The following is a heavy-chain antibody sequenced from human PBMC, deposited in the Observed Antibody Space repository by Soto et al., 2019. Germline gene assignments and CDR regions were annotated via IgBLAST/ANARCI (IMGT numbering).Heavy chain of an antibody. CDR3: VRRLPTVVTKEYFDR. CDR1: GYRFITYW. J-gene: IGHJ4*02. CDR2: IYPSDSDT. D-gene: IGHD4-17*01. V-gene: IGHV5-51*01. Sequence: PGESLKISCEASGYRFITYWIGWVRQMPGKGLEWMGIIYPSDSDTRYSPSFQGQVTISADKSISTAYLQWSSLKASDSAIYYCVRRLPTVVTKEYFDRWGQGTLVSVAS.